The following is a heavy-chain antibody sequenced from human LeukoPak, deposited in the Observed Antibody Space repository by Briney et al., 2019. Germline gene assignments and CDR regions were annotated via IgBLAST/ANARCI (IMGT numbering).Heavy chain of an antibody. CDR3: ARGQVGYSYGYRDWFDP. J-gene: IGHJ5*02. D-gene: IGHD5-18*01. CDR1: GYTFISYD. CDR2: VNPNSGNT. V-gene: IGHV1-8*01. Sequence: GASVKVSCKASGYTFISYDINWVRQATGQGLEWMGWVNPNSGNTGYAQKFQGRVTITRNTSISTAYMELSSLRSEDTDVYYCARGQVGYSYGYRDWFDPWGQGTLVTVSS.